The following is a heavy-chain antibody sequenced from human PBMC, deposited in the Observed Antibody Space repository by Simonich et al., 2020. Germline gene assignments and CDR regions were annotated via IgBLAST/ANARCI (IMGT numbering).Heavy chain of an antibody. V-gene: IGHV4-39*01. CDR3: ARWAYSSSYFDY. CDR1: GGSISSSSYY. D-gene: IGHD6-6*01. CDR2: IYENGIT. Sequence: QLQLQESGPGLVKPSETLSLTCPVSGGSISSSSYYWGWILQPPGKGLEWIGSIYENGITYYTPSHKSRVTIAVDTSKNQFTLKLSCVTAADTAVYYCARWAYSSSYFDYWGQGTLVTVSS. J-gene: IGHJ4*02.